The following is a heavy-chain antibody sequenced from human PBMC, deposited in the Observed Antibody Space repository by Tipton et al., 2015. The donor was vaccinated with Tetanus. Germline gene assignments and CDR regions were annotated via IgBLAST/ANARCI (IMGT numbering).Heavy chain of an antibody. V-gene: IGHV1-18*04. CDR2: ISAYHGIS. D-gene: IGHD1-26*01. J-gene: IGHJ4*02. CDR3: ARDQARGARGWNYFDY. CDR1: GYTFTTYA. Sequence: QMQLVQSGAEVKKPGASVKVSCKASGYTFTTYAITWVRQAPGQGLEWMGWISAYHGISNSAPKFEGRLTMTTDTSTNTAHMELRSPISDDTAVYYCARDQARGARGWNYFDYWGQGSLVTVSS.